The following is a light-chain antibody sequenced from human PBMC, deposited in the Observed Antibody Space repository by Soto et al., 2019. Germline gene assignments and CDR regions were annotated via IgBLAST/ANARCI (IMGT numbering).Light chain of an antibody. CDR2: LEGSGSY. Sequence: QSVLTQSSSASASLGSSVKLTCTLSSGHSSYIIAWHQQQPGKAPRYLMKLEGSGSYNKGSGVPDRFSGSSSGADRYLTISNLQFEDEADYYCETWDFNTRVLGGGTQLTVL. V-gene: IGLV4-60*02. CDR3: ETWDFNTRV. J-gene: IGLJ3*02. CDR1: SGHSSYI.